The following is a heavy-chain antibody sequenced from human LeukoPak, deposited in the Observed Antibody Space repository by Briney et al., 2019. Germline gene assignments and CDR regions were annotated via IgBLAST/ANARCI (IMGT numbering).Heavy chain of an antibody. D-gene: IGHD3-3*01. J-gene: IGHJ6*02. CDR3: ARDQIRTTTIFGVVRGYYGMDV. V-gene: IGHV1-18*01. CDR2: ISAYNGNT. Sequence: ASVKVSCKASGYTFTSYGISWVRQAPGQGLEWMGWISAYNGNTNYAQKLQGRVTMTTDTSMSTAYMELRSLRSDDTAVYYCARDQIRTTTIFGVVRGYYGMDVWGQGTTVTVSS. CDR1: GYTFTSYG.